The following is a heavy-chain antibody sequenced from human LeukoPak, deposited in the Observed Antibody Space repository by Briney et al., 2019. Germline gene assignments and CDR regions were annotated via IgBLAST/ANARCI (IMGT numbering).Heavy chain of an antibody. CDR1: GFTLSSYD. V-gene: IGHV3-13*01. CDR2: IDTAGDT. J-gene: IGHJ4*02. CDR3: ARDEFDY. Sequence: GSLRLSCVASGFTLSSYDMHWVRQGTGKGLEWVSTIDTAGDTSYPGSVKGRFTISRENAKNSLYLQMNSLRAEDTAVYYCARDEFDYWGQGTLVTVSS.